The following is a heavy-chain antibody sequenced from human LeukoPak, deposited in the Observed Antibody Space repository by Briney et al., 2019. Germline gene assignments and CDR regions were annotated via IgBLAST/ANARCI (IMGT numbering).Heavy chain of an antibody. CDR3: ARMEDRSGFFDR. J-gene: IGHJ4*02. CDR2: INHSGNT. CDR1: GGSFSGYY. Sequence: PSETLSLTCAVYGGSFSGYYCSWIRQPPGKGLERIGEINHSGNTNYNPSLKSRVTISIDTSKNQFSLKLTSVTAADTAVYYCARMEDRSGFFDRWGQGTLVTVS. D-gene: IGHD3-22*01. V-gene: IGHV4-34*01.